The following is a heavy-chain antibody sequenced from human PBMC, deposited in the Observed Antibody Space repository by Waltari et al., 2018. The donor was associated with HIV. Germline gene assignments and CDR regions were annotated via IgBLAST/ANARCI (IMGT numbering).Heavy chain of an antibody. CDR3: ASGGGGSYYELFAFDI. CDR1: GGTFSSYA. V-gene: IGHV1-69*06. Sequence: QVQLVQSGAEVKKPGSSVKVSCKASGGTFSSYAISWVRQAPGQGLEWMGGIIPILGTANYEQKFQGRVTITADKSTSTAYMELSSLRSEDTAVYYCASGGGGSYYELFAFDIWGQGTMVTVSS. J-gene: IGHJ3*02. D-gene: IGHD1-26*01. CDR2: IIPILGTA.